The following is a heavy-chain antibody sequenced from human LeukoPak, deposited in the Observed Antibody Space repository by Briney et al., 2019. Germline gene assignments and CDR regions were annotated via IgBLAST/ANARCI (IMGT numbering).Heavy chain of an antibody. V-gene: IGHV3-30*18. CDR2: ISCDGGVQ. D-gene: IGHD1-20*01. Sequence: TGGSLRLSCAASGFIFNNYGMQWVRQTPGKGLEWVTVISCDGGVQYYADSVKGRFTISRDNSKNTLYLQMNSLRAEGTALYYCAKAYLTGTRYYFDYWGQGTLVTVSS. CDR3: AKAYLTGTRYYFDY. J-gene: IGHJ4*02. CDR1: GFIFNNYG.